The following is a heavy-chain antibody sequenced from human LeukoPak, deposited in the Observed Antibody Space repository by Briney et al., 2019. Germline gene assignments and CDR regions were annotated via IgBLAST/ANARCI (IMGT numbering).Heavy chain of an antibody. CDR2: INHSGST. CDR1: GGSFSGYY. Sequence: PSETLSLTCAVYGGSFSGYYWSWIRQPPGKGLEWIGEINHSGSTNYNPSLKSRVTISVDTSKNQFSLKLSSVTAADTAVYYCARGPRYYYDSSGRIDYWGQGTLVTVSS. D-gene: IGHD3-22*01. CDR3: ARGPRYYYDSSGRIDY. V-gene: IGHV4-34*01. J-gene: IGHJ4*02.